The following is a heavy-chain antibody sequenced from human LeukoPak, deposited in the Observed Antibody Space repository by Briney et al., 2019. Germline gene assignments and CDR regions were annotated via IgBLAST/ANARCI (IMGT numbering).Heavy chain of an antibody. V-gene: IGHV3-49*03. D-gene: IGHD1-26*01. J-gene: IGHJ4*02. Sequence: PGGSLRLSCTGSGFIFGDYAMSWFRQAPGKGLEWVGFIRSKAYGGTTEYAASVKGRFTISRDDSKSIAYLQMNSLKTEDTAVYYCTRLIVGATTPPGIPPFDYWGQGTLVTVSS. CDR3: TRLIVGATTPPGIPPFDY. CDR1: GFIFGDYA. CDR2: IRSKAYGGTT.